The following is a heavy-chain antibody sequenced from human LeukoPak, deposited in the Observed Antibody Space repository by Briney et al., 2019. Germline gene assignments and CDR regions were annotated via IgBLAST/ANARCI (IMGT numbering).Heavy chain of an antibody. Sequence: GGSLRLSCAASGFTFSSYSMNWVRQAPGKGLEWVSYISSSSSTIYYADSVKGRFTISRDNAKNSLYLQMNSLRAEDTAVYYCASEGPYYYDSSGYFYYYYYGMDVWGQGTTVTVSS. V-gene: IGHV3-48*01. CDR2: ISSSSSTI. CDR3: ASEGPYYYDSSGYFYYYYYGMDV. CDR1: GFTFSSYS. J-gene: IGHJ6*02. D-gene: IGHD3-22*01.